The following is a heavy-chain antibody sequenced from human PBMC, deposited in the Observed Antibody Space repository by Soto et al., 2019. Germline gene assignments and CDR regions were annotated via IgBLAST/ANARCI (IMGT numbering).Heavy chain of an antibody. CDR2: IIPIFGTA. CDR3: ARVRNYDILTGYPNYYYYGMDV. V-gene: IGHV1-69*06. CDR1: GGTFRSYA. D-gene: IGHD3-9*01. J-gene: IGHJ6*02. Sequence: QVQLVQSGAEVKKPGSSVKVSCKASGGTFRSYAISWVRQAPGQGLEWMGGIIPIFGTANYAQKFQGRVTITADKSTSTAYMELSSLRSEDTAVYYCARVRNYDILTGYPNYYYYGMDVWGQGTTVTVSS.